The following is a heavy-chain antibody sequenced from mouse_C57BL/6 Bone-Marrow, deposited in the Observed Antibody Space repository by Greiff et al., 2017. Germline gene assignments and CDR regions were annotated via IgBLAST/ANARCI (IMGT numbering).Heavy chain of an antibody. CDR3: ATTYGYFDV. CDR2: IDPSDSYT. J-gene: IGHJ1*03. Sequence: QVQLQQPGAELVRPGTSVKLSCKASGYTFTSYWMHWVKQRPGQGLEWIGVIDPSDSYTNYNQKFKGKATLTVDTSSSTAYMQLSSLTSEDSAVYYCATTYGYFDVWGTGTTVTVSS. V-gene: IGHV1-59*01. CDR1: GYTFTSYW.